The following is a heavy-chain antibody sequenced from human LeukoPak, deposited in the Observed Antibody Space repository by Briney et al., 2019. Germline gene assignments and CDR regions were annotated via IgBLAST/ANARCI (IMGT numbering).Heavy chain of an antibody. CDR1: GGSSNNYY. V-gene: IGHV4-59*08. Sequence: SETLSLTCTVSGGSSNNYYWSWIRQPPGKGLEWMGYIYYSGSTNYNPSLKSRVTISVDTSKNQFSLRVSSVTAADTAVYYCARHLNNCGDDCYIFDYWGQGTLVTVSS. CDR2: IYYSGST. D-gene: IGHD2-21*01. J-gene: IGHJ4*02. CDR3: ARHLNNCGDDCYIFDY.